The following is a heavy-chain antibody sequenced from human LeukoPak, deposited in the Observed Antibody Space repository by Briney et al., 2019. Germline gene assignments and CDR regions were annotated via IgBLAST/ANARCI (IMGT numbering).Heavy chain of an antibody. CDR2: IHHSGST. CDR1: GYSISRGYH. J-gene: IGHJ4*02. D-gene: IGHD1-1*01. CDR3: ARVDWNPDY. V-gene: IGHV4-38-2*01. Sequence: SETLSLTRAVSGYSISRGYHWGWIRPPPGKGLEWIRSIHHSGSTYYNSSLNSRVTISVDTSKNQFTLKVSSVTAADTAVYYCARVDWNPDYWGQGTLVTVSS.